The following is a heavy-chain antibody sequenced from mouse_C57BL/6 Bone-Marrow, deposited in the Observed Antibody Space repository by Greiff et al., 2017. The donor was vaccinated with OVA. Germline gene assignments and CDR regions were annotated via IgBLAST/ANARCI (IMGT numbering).Heavy chain of an antibody. CDR2: INPNNGGT. Sequence: VQLQQSGPELVKPGASVKISCKASGYTFTDYYMNWVKQSHGKSLEWIGDINPNNGGTSYNQKFKGKATLTVDKSSSTAYMELRSLTSEDSAVYYCALYGNYPFAYWGQGTLVTVSA. V-gene: IGHV1-26*01. J-gene: IGHJ3*01. CDR1: GYTFTDYY. CDR3: ALYGNYPFAY. D-gene: IGHD2-1*01.